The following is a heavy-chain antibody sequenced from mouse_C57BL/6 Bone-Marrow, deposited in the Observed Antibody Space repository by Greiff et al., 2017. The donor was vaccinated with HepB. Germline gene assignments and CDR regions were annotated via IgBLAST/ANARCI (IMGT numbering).Heavy chain of an antibody. CDR2: IYPGSGST. V-gene: IGHV1-55*01. J-gene: IGHJ3*01. D-gene: IGHD1-1*01. CDR1: GYTFTSYW. Sequence: QVQLQQPGAELVKPGASVKMSCKASGYTFTSYWITWVKQRPGQGLEWIGDIYPGSGSTNYNEKFKSKATLTVDTSSSTAYMQLSSLTSEDSAVYYCARRPVVAPHFAYWGHGTLGTVSA. CDR3: ARRPVVAPHFAY.